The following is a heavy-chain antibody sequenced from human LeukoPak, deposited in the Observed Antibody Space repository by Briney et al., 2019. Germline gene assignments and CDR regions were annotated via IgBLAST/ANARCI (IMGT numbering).Heavy chain of an antibody. CDR2: IYYSGST. CDR3: ARDRGGYGDSQPWGS. D-gene: IGHD4-17*01. CDR1: GGSITSSNYY. Sequence: SETLSLTCTVSGGSITSSNYYWGWIRQPPGKGLEWIGSIYYSGSTYYNPSLKSRVTISVDTSKKQFSLKLSSVTAADTAVYYCARDRGGYGDSQPWGSWGQGTLVTVSS. J-gene: IGHJ5*02. V-gene: IGHV4-39*07.